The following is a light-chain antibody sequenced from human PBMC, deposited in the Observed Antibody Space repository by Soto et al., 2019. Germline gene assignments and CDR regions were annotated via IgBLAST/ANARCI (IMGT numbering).Light chain of an antibody. V-gene: IGKV4-1*01. Sequence: IVMTQSPDSLAVSLGERATINCKSSQSVLYSSNNKDYLAWYQQKPGQPPKLLISWASTRESGVPDRFSGSGSETDFTLTISSLQAEDVAVYYCQHYFPHPYTFGQGTKLEIK. CDR2: WAS. J-gene: IGKJ2*01. CDR1: QSVLYSSNNKDY. CDR3: QHYFPHPYT.